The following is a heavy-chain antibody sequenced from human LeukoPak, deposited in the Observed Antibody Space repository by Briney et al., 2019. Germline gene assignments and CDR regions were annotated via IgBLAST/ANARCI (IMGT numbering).Heavy chain of an antibody. D-gene: IGHD3-3*01. CDR1: EFTFSSYW. CDR3: ARGPYDFWSGYKGTAYFDY. CDR2: INSDGSST. Sequence: GGSLRLSCAASEFTFSSYWMHWVRQAPGKGLVWVSRINSDGSSTSYADSVKGRFTISRDNAKNTLYLQMNSLRAEDTAVYYCARGPYDFWSGYKGTAYFDYWGQGTLVTVSS. V-gene: IGHV3-74*01. J-gene: IGHJ4*02.